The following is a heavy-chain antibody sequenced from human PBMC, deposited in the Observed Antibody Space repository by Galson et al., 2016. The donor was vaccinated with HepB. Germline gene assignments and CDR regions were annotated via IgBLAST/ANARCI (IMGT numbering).Heavy chain of an antibody. Sequence: SLRLSCAASGFIFSSYSMNWVRQAPGKGLEWVSSISIRGDNMYYADSVKGRFTISRDNARNSMYLQMNSLRVEDTAVYYCARSKDSRWYSSFDYWGQGTLATVSS. V-gene: IGHV3-21*01. CDR1: GFIFSSYS. CDR2: ISIRGDNM. J-gene: IGHJ4*02. CDR3: ARSKDSRWYSSFDY. D-gene: IGHD6-13*01.